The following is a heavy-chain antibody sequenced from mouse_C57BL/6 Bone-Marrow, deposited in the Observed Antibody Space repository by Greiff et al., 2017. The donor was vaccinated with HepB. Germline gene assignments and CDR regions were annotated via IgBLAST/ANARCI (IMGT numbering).Heavy chain of an antibody. Sequence: QVQLKQSGPELVKPGASVKISCKASGYAFSSSWMNWVKQRPGKGLEWIGRIYPGDGDTNYNGKFKGKATLTADKSSSTAYMQLSSLTSEDSAVYFCARYYGSSYKGFAYWGQGTLVTVSA. CDR2: IYPGDGDT. D-gene: IGHD1-1*01. V-gene: IGHV1-82*01. J-gene: IGHJ3*01. CDR3: ARYYGSSYKGFAY. CDR1: GYAFSSSW.